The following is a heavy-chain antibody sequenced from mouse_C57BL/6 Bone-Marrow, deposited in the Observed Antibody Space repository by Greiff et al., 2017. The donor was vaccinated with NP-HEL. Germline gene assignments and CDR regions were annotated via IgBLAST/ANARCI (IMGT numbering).Heavy chain of an antibody. CDR2: ISSGGSYT. J-gene: IGHJ4*01. V-gene: IGHV5-6*02. D-gene: IGHD2-3*01. Sequence: DVKLVESGGDLVKPGGSLKLSRAASGFTFSSYGMSWVRQTPDKRLEWVATISSGGSYTYYPDSVKGRFTISRDNAKNTLYLQMSSLKSEDTAMYYCARHGGYYVGYAMDYWGQGTSVTVSS. CDR3: ARHGGYYVGYAMDY. CDR1: GFTFSSYG.